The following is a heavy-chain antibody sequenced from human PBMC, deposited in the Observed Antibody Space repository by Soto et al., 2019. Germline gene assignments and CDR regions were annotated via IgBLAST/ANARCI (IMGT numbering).Heavy chain of an antibody. CDR1: GFTFSSYG. D-gene: IGHD3-3*01. J-gene: IGHJ4*02. Sequence: GGSLRLSCAASGFTFSSYGMHWVRQAPGKGLEWVAVISYDGSNKYYADSVKGRFTISRDNSKNTLYRQMNSLRAEDTAVYYCAKAFIRFLEPTRVYFDYWGQGTLVTVSS. CDR3: AKAFIRFLEPTRVYFDY. V-gene: IGHV3-30*18. CDR2: ISYDGSNK.